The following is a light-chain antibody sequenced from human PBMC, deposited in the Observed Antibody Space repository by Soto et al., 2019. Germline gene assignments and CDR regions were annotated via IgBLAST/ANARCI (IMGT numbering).Light chain of an antibody. V-gene: IGKV3-20*01. CDR1: QSVSSSY. CDR2: GAC. Sequence: EDGLTQCPRTLSLSPGERSTLSCRTSQSVSSSYLAWYQKKPGQATRLIIYGACRRATGIPDRFSGSGSGTDFTLTISRLAPEYFAVYYCQEYGSPLTFGGGTKVDIK. CDR3: QEYGSPLT. J-gene: IGKJ4*01.